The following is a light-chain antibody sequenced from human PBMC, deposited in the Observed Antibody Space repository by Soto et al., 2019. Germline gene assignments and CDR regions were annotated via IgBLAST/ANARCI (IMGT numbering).Light chain of an antibody. CDR1: QSAGNF. J-gene: IGKJ5*01. V-gene: IGKV3D-15*01. CDR2: YIS. Sequence: EIVMTQSPATLSVSPGETASLSCRASQSAGNFLAWYQQKPGQAPRLLIYYISTRATGIPARFSGGGSGTEFTLTINSLQSEDSAVYYCQQHNQWPITVGQGTRLEIK. CDR3: QQHNQWPIT.